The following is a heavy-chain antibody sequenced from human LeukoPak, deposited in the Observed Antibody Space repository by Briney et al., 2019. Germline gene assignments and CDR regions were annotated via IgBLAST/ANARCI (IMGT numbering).Heavy chain of an antibody. Sequence: GASVKVSCKASGYTFTDYHMHWVRQAPGQGLEWMGWINPNSGGTNYAQKFQGRVTMTRDTSISTAYMELSRLRSDDTAVYYCARALRSGSYREFDYWGQGTLATVSS. V-gene: IGHV1-2*02. CDR3: ARALRSGSYREFDY. J-gene: IGHJ4*02. CDR1: GYTFTDYH. CDR2: INPNSGGT. D-gene: IGHD1-26*01.